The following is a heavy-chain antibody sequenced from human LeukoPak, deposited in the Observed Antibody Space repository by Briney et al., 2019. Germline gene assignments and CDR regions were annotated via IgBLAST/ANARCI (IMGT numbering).Heavy chain of an antibody. CDR3: ARRSSGWYLNDY. J-gene: IGHJ4*02. V-gene: IGHV5-10-1*01. Sequence: GGSLRISCKGSGYSFTSYWISWVRQMPGKGLEWMGRIDPSDSYTNYSPSFQGHVTISAGKSISTAYLQWSSLKASDTAMYYCARRSSGWYLNDYWGQGTLVTVSS. D-gene: IGHD6-19*01. CDR1: GYSFTSYW. CDR2: IDPSDSYT.